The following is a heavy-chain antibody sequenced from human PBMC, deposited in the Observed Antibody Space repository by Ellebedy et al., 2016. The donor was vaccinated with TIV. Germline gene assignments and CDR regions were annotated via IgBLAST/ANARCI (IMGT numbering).Heavy chain of an antibody. CDR2: IKQDGSEK. CDR3: ARDPGYYYYGMDV. Sequence: GRSLRLSCAASGFTFSSYWMSWVRQAPGKGLEWVANIKQDGSEKYYVDSVKGRFTISRDNAKNSLYLQMNSLRAEDTAVYYCARDPGYYYYGMDVWGQGTTVTVSS. CDR1: GFTFSSYW. J-gene: IGHJ6*02. V-gene: IGHV3-7*01.